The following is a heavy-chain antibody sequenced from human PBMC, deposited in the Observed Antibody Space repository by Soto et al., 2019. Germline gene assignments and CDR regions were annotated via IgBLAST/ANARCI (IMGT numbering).Heavy chain of an antibody. D-gene: IGHD4-17*01. CDR3: ARDRGDYEGLVPYSLDH. J-gene: IGHJ4*02. V-gene: IGHV3-21*01. CDR1: GFTFSSYS. Sequence: EVQLVESGGGLVKPGGSLRLSCAASGFTFSSYSMHWVRQAPGKGLEWVSSISSRSRSIYYADSQKGRFTISRDNTKNSLYLPMNNLRAEDTAVYYCARDRGDYEGLVPYSLDHWGQGTLVTVSS. CDR2: ISSRSRSI.